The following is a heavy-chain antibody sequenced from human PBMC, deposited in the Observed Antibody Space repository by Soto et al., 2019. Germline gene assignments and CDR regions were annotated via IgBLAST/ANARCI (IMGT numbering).Heavy chain of an antibody. V-gene: IGHV3-33*01. D-gene: IGHD6-13*01. J-gene: IGHJ1*01. Sequence: QVQLVESGGGVVQPGRSLRLSCAASGFTFSSYGMHWVRQAPGKGLEWVAVIWYDGSNKYYADSVKGRFTISRDNSKNTLYLQMNSLRAEDTAVYYCARDSSSWTEYFQHWGQGTLVTVSS. CDR2: IWYDGSNK. CDR1: GFTFSSYG. CDR3: ARDSSSWTEYFQH.